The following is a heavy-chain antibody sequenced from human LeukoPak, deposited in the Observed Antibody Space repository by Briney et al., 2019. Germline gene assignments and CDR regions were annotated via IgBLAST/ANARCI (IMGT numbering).Heavy chain of an antibody. CDR1: GASISSSY. D-gene: IGHD1-1*01. CDR2: ISTGGST. V-gene: IGHV4-4*07. J-gene: IGHJ4*02. CDR3: ARHHHNHCYDY. Sequence: SETLSLTCTVSGASISSSYCTWIRQPAGEGLEWIGRISTGGSTTYNPSFKSRVTMSLDTSKNQFSLKLSSVTAADTAVYYCARHHHNHCYDYWGQGTLVTVTS.